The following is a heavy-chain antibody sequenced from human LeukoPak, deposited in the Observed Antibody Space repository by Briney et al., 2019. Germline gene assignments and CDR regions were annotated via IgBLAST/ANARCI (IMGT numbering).Heavy chain of an antibody. Sequence: SQTLSLTCTVSGGSISSGSYYWSWIRQPAGKGREWIGRIYTSGSTNYNPSLKSRVTISVDTSKNQFSLKLSSVTAADTAVYCCARDLGGYKSPDYFDYWGQGTLVTVSS. CDR2: IYTSGST. J-gene: IGHJ4*02. V-gene: IGHV4-61*02. D-gene: IGHD5-24*01. CDR1: GGSISSGSYY. CDR3: ARDLGGYKSPDYFDY.